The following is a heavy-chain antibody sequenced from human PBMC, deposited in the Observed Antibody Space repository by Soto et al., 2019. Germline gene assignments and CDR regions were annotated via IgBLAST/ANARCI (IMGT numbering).Heavy chain of an antibody. CDR2: INGHNGKT. J-gene: IGHJ5*02. CDR3: ARDLAWGSGRDVVSEDWLDP. V-gene: IGHV1-18*01. CDR1: GYTFNDYG. Sequence: QVHLVQSGAEVKKPGASVKVSCKASGYTFNDYGITWVRQAPGQGLEWMGWINGHNGKTIYGQKFQGRVTMTTDTFTSTANMELRSLRSDDTAVYYCARDLAWGSGRDVVSEDWLDPWGQGTLVTVSS. D-gene: IGHD3-10*01.